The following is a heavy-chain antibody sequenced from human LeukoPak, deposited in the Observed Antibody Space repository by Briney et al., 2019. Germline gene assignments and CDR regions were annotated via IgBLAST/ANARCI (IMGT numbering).Heavy chain of an antibody. CDR3: ARVGYSYAGDY. CDR2: INHSGST. D-gene: IGHD5-18*01. Sequence: SETLSLTCAVYGGSFSGYYWSWIRQPPGKGLEWIGEINHSGSTNYNPSLKSRVTISVDTSKNQFSLKLSSVTAADTAVYYCARVGYSYAGDYWGQGTLVTVSS. V-gene: IGHV4-34*01. CDR1: GGSFSGYY. J-gene: IGHJ4*02.